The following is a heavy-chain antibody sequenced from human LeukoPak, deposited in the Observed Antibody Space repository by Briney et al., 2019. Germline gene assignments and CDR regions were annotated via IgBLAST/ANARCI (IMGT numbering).Heavy chain of an antibody. V-gene: IGHV3-48*02. Sequence: GGSLILSCAASGFTFSTYSMNWVRQAPGKGLEWVSYITSSSSTIYYADSVRGRFTISRDNAKNSLYLQMNSLRDEDTAVYYCARVDWMIGAFDIWGQGTVVTVSS. CDR3: ARVDWMIGAFDI. CDR1: GFTFSTYS. CDR2: ITSSSSTI. D-gene: IGHD3-22*01. J-gene: IGHJ3*02.